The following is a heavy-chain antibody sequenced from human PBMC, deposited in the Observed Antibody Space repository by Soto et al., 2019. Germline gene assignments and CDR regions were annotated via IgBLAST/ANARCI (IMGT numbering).Heavy chain of an antibody. D-gene: IGHD3-10*01. V-gene: IGHV4-34*01. CDR1: CGSFSVYY. CDR2: IKRRETT. CDR3: ARRASYWRAFDI. Sequence: PEETLSITSSPYCGSFSVYYCRCIRQRRGRGVRWMEEIKRRETTNYNPPYRSLGTISVDPSKTQFSLKLSSVTAADTGVYYCARRASYWRAFDIWGQGTMVTVSS. J-gene: IGHJ3*02.